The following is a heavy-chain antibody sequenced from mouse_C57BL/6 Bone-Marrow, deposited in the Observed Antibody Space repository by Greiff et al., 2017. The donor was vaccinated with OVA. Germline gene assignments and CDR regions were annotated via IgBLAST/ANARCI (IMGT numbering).Heavy chain of an antibody. Sequence: EVQLVESGGGLVQPKGSLKLSCAASGFSFNTYAMNWVRQSPGQGLEWVARIRRKSNNYATYYADSVKDRFTISRAASESMLYLQMKKLKTEDTAMYYCVRHGYYAMDYWGQGTSVTVSS. V-gene: IGHV10-1*01. CDR1: GFSFNTYA. CDR2: IRRKSNNYAT. CDR3: VRHGYYAMDY. J-gene: IGHJ4*01.